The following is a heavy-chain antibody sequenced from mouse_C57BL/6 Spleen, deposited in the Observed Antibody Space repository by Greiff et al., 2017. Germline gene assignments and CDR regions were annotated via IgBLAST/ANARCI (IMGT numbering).Heavy chain of an antibody. CDR2: INHGSGGT. CDR3: ARRGSIYYYGDY. D-gene: IGHD1-1*01. Sequence: QVQLKESGAELVRPGTSVKVSCKASGYAFTNYLIEWVKQRPGPGLEWIGVINHGSGGTNYNEKFKGKATLTADKSSSTAYMQLSSLTSEDSAVYFCARRGSIYYYGDYWGQGTTLTVSS. V-gene: IGHV1-54*01. J-gene: IGHJ2*01. CDR1: GYAFTNYL.